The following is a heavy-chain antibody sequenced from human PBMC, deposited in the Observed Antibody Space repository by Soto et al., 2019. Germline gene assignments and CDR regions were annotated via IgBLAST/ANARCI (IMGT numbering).Heavy chain of an antibody. V-gene: IGHV3-23*01. CDR2: IGGSGGST. D-gene: IGHD5-18*01. J-gene: IGHJ5*02. CDR3: AKDGGYEGWFDT. Sequence: GGSLSLSCAASGFTFASYTMNWVRQAPGKGLEWVSSIGGSGGSTHYADSVKGRFIISRDDSKNTLYLQMNSLRAEDTVVYYCAKDGGYEGWFDTWGLGTPVTVSS. CDR1: GFTFASYT.